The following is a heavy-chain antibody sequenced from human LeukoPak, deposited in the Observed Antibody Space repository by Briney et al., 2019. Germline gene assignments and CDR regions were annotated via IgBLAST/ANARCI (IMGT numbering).Heavy chain of an antibody. D-gene: IGHD2-15*01. J-gene: IGHJ4*02. CDR2: MNPNSGNT. Sequence: ASVKVSCKASGYTFTSYDINWVRQATGQGLEWIGWMNPNSGNTGYAQKFQGRVTMTTNTSISTAYMELSSLRSEDTAVYYCARGRGCSGGNCYYFDYWGQGTLVTVSS. V-gene: IGHV1-8*01. CDR3: ARGRGCSGGNCYYFDY. CDR1: GYTFTSYD.